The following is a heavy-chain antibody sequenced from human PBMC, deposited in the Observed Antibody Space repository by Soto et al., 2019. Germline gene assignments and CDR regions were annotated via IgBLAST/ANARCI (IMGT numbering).Heavy chain of an antibody. CDR1: GGTFSSYA. J-gene: IGHJ4*02. V-gene: IGHV1-69*13. Sequence: SVKVSCKASGGTFSSYAISWVRQAPGQGLEWMGGIIPIFGTANYAQKFQGRVTITADESTSTAYMELSSLRSEDTAVYYCARDKVGIVDFWSGYLDYWGQGTLVPVSS. D-gene: IGHD3-3*01. CDR3: ARDKVGIVDFWSGYLDY. CDR2: IIPIFGTA.